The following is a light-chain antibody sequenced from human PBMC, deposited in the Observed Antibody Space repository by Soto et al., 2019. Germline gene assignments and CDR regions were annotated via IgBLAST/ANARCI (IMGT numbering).Light chain of an antibody. V-gene: IGKV3-15*01. J-gene: IGKJ2*01. CDR3: QQYNNWPPDT. CDR1: QSVNSN. Sequence: EIVMTQSPATLSVSPGERATLSCRASQSVNSNLAWYQQKPGQGPRLLSYDAFARATGIPARFSGSGSGTEVTLTISSLQSEEFAVYFCQQYNNWPPDTFGQGTKLEIK. CDR2: DAF.